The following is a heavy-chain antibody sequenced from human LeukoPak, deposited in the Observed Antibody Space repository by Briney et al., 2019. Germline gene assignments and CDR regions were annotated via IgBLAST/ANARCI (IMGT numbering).Heavy chain of an antibody. D-gene: IGHD6-19*01. CDR2: IGSGSSAI. Sequence: PGGSLRLSCVASGFTFSSFGMNWVRQAPGKGLEWVSYIGSGSSAIHYADSVKGRFTIFRDNAKNSLYLQMNSLRAEDTAVYYCAREDAVAGPLIYWGQGTLVTVSS. J-gene: IGHJ4*02. V-gene: IGHV3-48*01. CDR1: GFTFSSFG. CDR3: AREDAVAGPLIY.